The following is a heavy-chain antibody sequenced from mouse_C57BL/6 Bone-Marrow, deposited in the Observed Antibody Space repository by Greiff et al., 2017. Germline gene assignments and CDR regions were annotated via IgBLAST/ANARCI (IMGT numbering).Heavy chain of an antibody. CDR2: IHPNSGST. V-gene: IGHV1-64*01. Sequence: QVQLQQPGAELVKPGASVKLSCKASGYTFTSYWMHWVKQRPGQGLEWIGMIHPNSGSTNYNEKFKSKATLTVDKSSSTAYMQLSSRTSEDSAVYYCARPHYYGSSYLCYFDYWGQGTTLTVSS. CDR1: GYTFTSYW. J-gene: IGHJ2*01. CDR3: ARPHYYGSSYLCYFDY. D-gene: IGHD1-1*01.